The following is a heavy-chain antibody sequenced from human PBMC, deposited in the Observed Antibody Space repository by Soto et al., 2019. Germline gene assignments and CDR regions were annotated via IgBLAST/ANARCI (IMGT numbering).Heavy chain of an antibody. CDR3: ARARPIDY. V-gene: IGHV3-48*02. Sequence: XGSLRLSCASSVFTFSTYTMNWVRQAPGKGLEWISSITRSGTIYYADSVKGRFTISRDNAKNSLYLQMNSLRDEDTAVYYCARARPIDYWGQGTLVTVSS. CDR2: ITRSGTI. J-gene: IGHJ4*02. CDR1: VFTFSTYT.